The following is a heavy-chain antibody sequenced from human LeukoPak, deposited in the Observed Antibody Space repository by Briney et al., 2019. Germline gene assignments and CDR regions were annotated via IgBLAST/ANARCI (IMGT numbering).Heavy chain of an antibody. D-gene: IGHD3-22*01. J-gene: IGHJ4*02. CDR2: ISSSSRYI. V-gene: IGHV3-21*06. Sequence: GGSLTLSCAASGFTFRSYSMNWVRQAPGKGLEWVSSISSSSRYIYYADSMKGRFTISRDNSKNSLYLQKNSLRAEDTAVYYCARAEYYYDSSGYDFDYWGQGTLVTVSS. CDR1: GFTFRSYS. CDR3: ARAEYYYDSSGYDFDY.